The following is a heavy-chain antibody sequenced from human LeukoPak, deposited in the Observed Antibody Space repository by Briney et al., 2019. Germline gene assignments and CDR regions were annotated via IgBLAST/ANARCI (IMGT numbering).Heavy chain of an antibody. D-gene: IGHD2-21*02. CDR3: ARSARPKYCGGDCYPTPDYDY. Sequence: SVKVSCKASGGTFSSYAISWVRQAPGQGLEWMGGIIPIFGTANYAQKFQGRVTITADESTSTAYMELSSLRSEDTAVYYCARSARPKYCGGDCYPTPDYDYWGQGTLVTVSS. V-gene: IGHV1-69*13. J-gene: IGHJ4*02. CDR1: GGTFSSYA. CDR2: IIPIFGTA.